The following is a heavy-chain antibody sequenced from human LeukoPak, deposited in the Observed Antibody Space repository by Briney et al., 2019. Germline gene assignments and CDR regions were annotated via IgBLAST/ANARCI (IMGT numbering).Heavy chain of an antibody. J-gene: IGHJ4*02. CDR2: VYYSGST. CDR3: ARHSTGTTRSSNPHSHFDY. Sequence: SETLSLTCTVSGGSISSSSYYWGWIRQPPGKGLEWIGSVYYSGSTYYNPSLKSRVTISVDTSKNQFSLKLSSVTAADTAVYYCARHSTGTTRSSNPHSHFDYWGQGTLVTVSS. CDR1: GGSISSSSYY. D-gene: IGHD1-7*01. V-gene: IGHV4-39*01.